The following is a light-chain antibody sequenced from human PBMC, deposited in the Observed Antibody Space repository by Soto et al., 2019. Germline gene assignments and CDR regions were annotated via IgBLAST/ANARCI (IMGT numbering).Light chain of an antibody. CDR2: DAS. J-gene: IGKJ1*01. V-gene: IGKV1-39*01. CDR1: QRISTY. CDR3: QQSYSTPRT. Sequence: DIQMTQSPSSLSASVGDRVTITFRASQRISTYLNWYQQKPGKAPKFLIYDASNLQSGVPSRFSGGGSGTDFTLTISSLQPEDFATYYCQQSYSTPRTFGQGTKWIS.